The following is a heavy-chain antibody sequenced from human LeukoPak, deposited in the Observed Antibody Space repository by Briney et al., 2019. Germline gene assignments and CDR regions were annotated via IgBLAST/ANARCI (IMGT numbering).Heavy chain of an antibody. D-gene: IGHD5-24*01. V-gene: IGHV1-46*01. CDR2: INLGGGNT. Sequence: ASVKVSCKASGYTFTNYYIHWVRQAPGQGLEWMGLINLGGGNTNYAQNFQGRVTMTRDTSASTVYMQLSSLRSEDTAMYYCARIRDGYNDAYDIWGQGTVVTVPS. J-gene: IGHJ3*02. CDR3: ARIRDGYNDAYDI. CDR1: GYTFTNYY.